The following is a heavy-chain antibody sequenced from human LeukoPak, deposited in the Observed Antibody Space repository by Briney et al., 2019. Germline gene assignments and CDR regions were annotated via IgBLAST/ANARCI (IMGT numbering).Heavy chain of an antibody. J-gene: IGHJ6*03. Sequence: SETLSLTCTVSGGSISSSSYYWGWIRQPPGKGLEWIGSIYYSGSTYYNPSLKSRVTISVDTSKNQFSLKLSSVTAADTAVYYCARQKLAGMDVWGKGTTVTVSS. V-gene: IGHV4-39*01. D-gene: IGHD1-7*01. CDR3: ARQKLAGMDV. CDR1: GGSISSSSYY. CDR2: IYYSGST.